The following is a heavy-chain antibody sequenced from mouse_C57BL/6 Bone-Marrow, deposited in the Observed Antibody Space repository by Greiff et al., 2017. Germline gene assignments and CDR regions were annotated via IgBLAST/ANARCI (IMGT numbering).Heavy chain of an antibody. CDR2: IDPSDGYT. CDR1: GYNITSYW. D-gene: IGHD2-2*01. Sequence: QVQLQQPGAELVRPGTSVKLSCTASGYNITSYWMHWVKQRPGQGLEWIGVIDPSDGYTKYTQKFKGKATLTVDTSSSTAYMQLSSLTSEDSAVYCCERAGGNDGWGQGTLVTVSA. J-gene: IGHJ3*02. CDR3: ERAGGNDG. V-gene: IGHV1-59*01.